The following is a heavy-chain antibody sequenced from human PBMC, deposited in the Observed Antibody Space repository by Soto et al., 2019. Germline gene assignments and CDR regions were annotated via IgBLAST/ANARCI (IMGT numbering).Heavy chain of an antibody. CDR1: GFTFSSYA. V-gene: IGHV3-23*01. Sequence: EVQLLESGGGLVQPGGSLRLSCAASGFTFSSYAMSWVRQAPGKGLEWVSAISGSGGSTYYADSVKGRFTISRDNSKNTLYLQMNSLRAEDTAVYYCAKWDSGSYYYYYGMDAWGQGTTVTVSS. CDR3: AKWDSGSYYYYYGMDA. CDR2: ISGSGGST. D-gene: IGHD1-26*01. J-gene: IGHJ6*02.